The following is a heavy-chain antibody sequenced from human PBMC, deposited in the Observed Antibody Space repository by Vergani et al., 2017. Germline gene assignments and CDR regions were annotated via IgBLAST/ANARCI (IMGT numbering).Heavy chain of an antibody. CDR2: IIPILGIA. J-gene: IGHJ4*02. D-gene: IGHD2-2*01. CDR3: ASEYCSSTSCYVGYFDY. CDR1: GGTFSSYT. V-gene: IGHV1-69*02. Sequence: QVQLVQSGAEVKKPGSSVKVSCKASGGTFSSYTISWVRQAPGQGLEWMGRIIPILGIANYAQKFQGRVTITADKSTSTAYMELSSLRSEDTVVYYCASEYCSSTSCYVGYFDYWGQGTLVTVSS.